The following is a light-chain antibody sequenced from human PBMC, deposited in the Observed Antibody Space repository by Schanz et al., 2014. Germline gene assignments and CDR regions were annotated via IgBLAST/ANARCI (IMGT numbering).Light chain of an antibody. CDR1: SSNIGSNT. J-gene: IGLJ3*02. CDR3: STWDDILNGQGV. CDR2: SNN. V-gene: IGLV1-44*01. Sequence: QSALTQPPSASGTPGQRVTISCSGSSSNIGSNTVNWYQQLPGTAPKPLIYSNNQRPSGVPDRFSGSKSGTSASLAISGLQSDDEADYYCSTWDDILNGQGVFGGGTKITVL.